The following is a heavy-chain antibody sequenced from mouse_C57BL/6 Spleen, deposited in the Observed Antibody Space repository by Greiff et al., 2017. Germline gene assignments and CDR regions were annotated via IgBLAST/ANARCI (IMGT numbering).Heavy chain of an antibody. CDR3: ARMEYSNPHYYAMDY. CDR2: IYPRSGNT. J-gene: IGHJ4*01. V-gene: IGHV1-81*01. Sequence: VQLQQSGAELARPGASVKMSCKASGYTFTSYGISWVKQRTGQGLEWIGEIYPRSGNTYYNEKFKGKATLTADKSSSTAYMELRSLTSEDSAVYFCARMEYSNPHYYAMDYWGQGTSVTVSS. D-gene: IGHD2-5*01. CDR1: GYTFTSYG.